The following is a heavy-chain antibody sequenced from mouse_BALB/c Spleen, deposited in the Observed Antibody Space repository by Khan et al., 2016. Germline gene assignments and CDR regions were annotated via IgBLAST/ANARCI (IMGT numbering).Heavy chain of an antibody. Sequence: QVQLQQSGAELARPGASVKLSCKASGYTFTSYWMQWVKQRPGQGLQWIGTIYPGDGGTRYTQKFKGKATLTADQSSSTAYMQLSSLAAEDSAVYYCARGGYGNYVFAYWSQGTLVTVSA. V-gene: IGHV1-87*01. CDR3: ARGGYGNYVFAY. J-gene: IGHJ3*01. CDR2: IYPGDGGT. CDR1: GYTFTSYW. D-gene: IGHD2-1*01.